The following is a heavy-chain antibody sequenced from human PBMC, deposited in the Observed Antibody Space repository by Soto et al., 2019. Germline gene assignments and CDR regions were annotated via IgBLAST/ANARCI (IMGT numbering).Heavy chain of an antibody. CDR3: ARWVGATSFDY. V-gene: IGHV4-31*03. CDR1: GGSISSGGYY. D-gene: IGHD1-26*01. CDR2: IYYSGST. Sequence: QVQLQESGPGLVKPSQTLSLTCTVSGGSISSGGYYWSWIRQHPVKGLEWIGYIYYSGSTYYNPSRKSRVTISVDTSKNQFSLKLSSVTGADTAVYYCARWVGATSFDYLGQGTLVTVSS. J-gene: IGHJ4*02.